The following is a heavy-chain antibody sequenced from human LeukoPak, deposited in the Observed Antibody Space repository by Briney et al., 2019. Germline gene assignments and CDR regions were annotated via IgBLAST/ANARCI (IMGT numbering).Heavy chain of an antibody. Sequence: SETLCLTCTVSGGSIGSGDYYWSWIRQPPGKGREWIVYIYYSGSTYYNPSLKSRVTISVDTSKTQFSLKLSSVTAADTAVYYSSRELRVVGYFDYWGQGTLVTVSS. CDR3: SRELRVVGYFDY. CDR2: IYYSGST. J-gene: IGHJ4*02. CDR1: GGSIGSGDYY. D-gene: IGHD1-26*01. V-gene: IGHV4-30-4*01.